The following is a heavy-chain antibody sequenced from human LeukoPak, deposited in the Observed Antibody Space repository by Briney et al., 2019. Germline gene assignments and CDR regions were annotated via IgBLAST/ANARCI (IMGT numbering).Heavy chain of an antibody. CDR3: AREGRYRYGYNEYHSYMDI. Sequence: SETLSLTCTVSGGSISSRGYYWGWIRQPPGKGLEWIGSMYYSGSTYYNPSLKSRVTISVDTSKNQFSLKLSSVTAAETAVYYCAREGRYRYGYNEYHSYMDIWGKGTTVTVSS. V-gene: IGHV4-39*07. CDR2: MYYSGST. CDR1: GGSISSRGYY. D-gene: IGHD5-24*01. J-gene: IGHJ6*03.